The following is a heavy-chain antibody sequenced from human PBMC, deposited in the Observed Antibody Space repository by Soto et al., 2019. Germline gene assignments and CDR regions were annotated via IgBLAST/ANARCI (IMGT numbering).Heavy chain of an antibody. CDR3: ARDLFDPHTDYYYYGMDV. J-gene: IGHJ6*02. D-gene: IGHD3-9*01. CDR1: GFTFSSYS. V-gene: IGHV3-21*01. Sequence: GGSLRLSCAASGFTFSSYSMNWVRQAPGKGLEWVSSISSSSSYIYYADSVKGRFTISRDNAKNSLYLQMNSLRAEDTAVYYCARDLFDPHTDYYYYGMDVWGQGTTVTVSS. CDR2: ISSSSSYI.